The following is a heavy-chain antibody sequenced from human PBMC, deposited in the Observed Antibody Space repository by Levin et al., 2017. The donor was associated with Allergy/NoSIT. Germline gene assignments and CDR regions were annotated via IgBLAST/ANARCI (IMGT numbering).Heavy chain of an antibody. D-gene: IGHD4-17*01. CDR2: ISSSSSYI. CDR1: GFTFSSYS. Sequence: GESLKISCAASGFTFSSYSMNWVRQAPGKGLEWVSSISSSSSYIYYADSVKGRFTISRDNAKNSLYLQMNSLRAEDTAVYYCARDTPTVTTDYWGQGTLVTVSS. CDR3: ARDTPTVTTDY. V-gene: IGHV3-21*01. J-gene: IGHJ4*02.